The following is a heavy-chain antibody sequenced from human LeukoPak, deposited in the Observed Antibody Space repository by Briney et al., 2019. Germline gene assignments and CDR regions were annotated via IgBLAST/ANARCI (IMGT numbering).Heavy chain of an antibody. D-gene: IGHD3-22*01. J-gene: IGHJ4*02. V-gene: IGHV3-7*05. CDR3: ARGVASGYQIAHFDY. CDR2: INHDGSEK. CDR1: GFPFYIYW. Sequence: GGSLRLSCAASGFPFYIYWMSWVRQAPGKGLEWVANINHDGSEKYYVGSVKGRFTISRDNAKNSVHLQMNSLRAEGTAVYYCARGVASGYQIAHFDYWGQGTLVAVSS.